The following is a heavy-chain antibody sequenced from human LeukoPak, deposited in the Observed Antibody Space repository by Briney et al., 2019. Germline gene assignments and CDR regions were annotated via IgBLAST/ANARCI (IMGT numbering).Heavy chain of an antibody. Sequence: ASVKVSCKASGYTFTGYYMHWVRQAPGQGLEWMGWINPNSGGTNYAQKFQGRVTMTRDTSISTAYMELSRLRSDDTAVYYCAGDYHYYDSSGYYHKLLFDYWGQGTLVTVSS. D-gene: IGHD3-22*01. J-gene: IGHJ4*02. CDR3: AGDYHYYDSSGYYHKLLFDY. V-gene: IGHV1-2*02. CDR1: GYTFTGYY. CDR2: INPNSGGT.